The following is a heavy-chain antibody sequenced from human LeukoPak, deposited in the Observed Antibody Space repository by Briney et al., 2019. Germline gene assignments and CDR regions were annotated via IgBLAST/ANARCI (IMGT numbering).Heavy chain of an antibody. Sequence: GGSLRLSCAASGFTFSSYAMSWVRQAPGKGLEWVSAISGSGGSTYYADSVKGRFTISRDNAKNSLYLQMNSLRAEDTAVYYCARFGVVAAGRMAMGIWGQGTMVTVSS. J-gene: IGHJ3*02. V-gene: IGHV3-23*01. CDR2: ISGSGGST. D-gene: IGHD2-15*01. CDR1: GFTFSSYA. CDR3: ARFGVVAAGRMAMGI.